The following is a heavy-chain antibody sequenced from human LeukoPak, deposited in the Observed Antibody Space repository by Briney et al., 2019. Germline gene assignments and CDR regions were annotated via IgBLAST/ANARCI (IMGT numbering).Heavy chain of an antibody. V-gene: IGHV4-39*07. CDR2: IYSSGNT. CDR3: ASRKLGNDY. CDR1: GASISSSNYY. J-gene: IGHJ4*02. Sequence: SETLSLTCAVSGASISSSNYYWGWVRQSPGKGLEWIGNIYSSGNTYYNASLKSRVTISADTSQNQFSLKLSSVTAADTAVYYCASRKLGNDYWGQGTLVTVSS. D-gene: IGHD7-27*01.